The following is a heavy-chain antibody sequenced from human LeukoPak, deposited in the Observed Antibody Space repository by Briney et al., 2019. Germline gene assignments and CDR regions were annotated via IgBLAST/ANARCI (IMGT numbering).Heavy chain of an antibody. CDR3: ARQIDIDGYNYVSRLGGFDI. V-gene: IGHV3-21*01. Sequence: GGSLRLSCEASGFTFSNYNMNWVRQAPGKGLEWVSSISSSSSSMYYADSVKGRFTISRDNAKNSLYLQMNSLRAEDTAMYYCARQIDIDGYNYVSRLGGFDIWGQGTMVTVS. D-gene: IGHD5-24*01. CDR2: ISSSSSSM. J-gene: IGHJ3*02. CDR1: GFTFSNYN.